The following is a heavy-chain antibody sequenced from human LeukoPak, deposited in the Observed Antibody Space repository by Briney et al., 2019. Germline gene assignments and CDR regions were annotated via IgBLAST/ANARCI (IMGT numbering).Heavy chain of an antibody. CDR2: ISYDGSNK. J-gene: IGHJ4*02. CDR3: AKSGGPYSNYYFDY. V-gene: IGHV3-30-3*02. D-gene: IGHD4-11*01. Sequence: PGRSLRLSCAASGFTFSSYAMHWVRQAPGKGLEWVAVISYDGSNKYYADSVKGRSTISRDNSKNTLYLQMNSLRAEDTAVYYCAKSGGPYSNYYFDYWGQGTLVTVSS. CDR1: GFTFSSYA.